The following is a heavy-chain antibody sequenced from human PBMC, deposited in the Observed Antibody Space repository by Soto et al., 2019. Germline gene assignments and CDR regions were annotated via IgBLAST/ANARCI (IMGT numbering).Heavy chain of an antibody. V-gene: IGHV4-59*01. Sequence: QVQLQESGPGLVKPSETPSLTCTVAGGCISSYYWSWIRQPPGKGLEWIGYIYYSGSTNYNPSLKSRVTISVDTSKNQFSLKLSSVTAADTAVYYCARTIVVVPAASRNWFDHWGQGTLVTVSS. J-gene: IGHJ5*02. CDR1: GGCISSYY. CDR3: ARTIVVVPAASRNWFDH. CDR2: IYYSGST. D-gene: IGHD2-2*01.